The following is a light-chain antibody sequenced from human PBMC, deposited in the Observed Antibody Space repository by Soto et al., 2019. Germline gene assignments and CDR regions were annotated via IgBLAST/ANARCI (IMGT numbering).Light chain of an antibody. CDR3: SSYTGSSTVV. CDR2: EVS. V-gene: IGLV2-14*01. CDR1: SSAVGLYNY. J-gene: IGLJ2*01. Sequence: QSALTQPASVSGSPGQSITISCSGTSSAVGLYNYVSWYQQHPGKAPKLIIYEVSSRPSGVSNRFSGSKSGNTASLTISGLQAEDEADYSCSSYTGSSTVVFGGGTKLTVL.